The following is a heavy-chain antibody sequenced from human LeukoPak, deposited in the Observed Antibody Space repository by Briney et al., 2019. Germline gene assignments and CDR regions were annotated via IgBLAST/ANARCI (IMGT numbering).Heavy chain of an antibody. Sequence: GASVKVSCKASGYTFTSYAMNWVRQAPGQGLEWMGWINTNTGNPTYAQGFTGRFVFSLDTSVSTAYLQISSLKAEDTAVYYCAKGTPYDFWSGHIRSWGQGTLVTVSS. CDR2: INTNTGNP. V-gene: IGHV7-4-1*02. J-gene: IGHJ5*02. D-gene: IGHD3-3*01. CDR1: GYTFTSYA. CDR3: AKGTPYDFWSGHIRS.